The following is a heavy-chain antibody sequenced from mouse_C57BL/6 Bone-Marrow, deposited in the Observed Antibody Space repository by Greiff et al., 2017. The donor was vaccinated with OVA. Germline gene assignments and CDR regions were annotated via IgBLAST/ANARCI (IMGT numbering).Heavy chain of an antibody. V-gene: IGHV1-82*01. J-gene: IGHJ2*01. CDR1: GYAFSSSW. CDR2: IYPGDGDT. D-gene: IGHD4-1*01. CDR3: AGTGTDY. Sequence: QVQLQQSGPELVKPGASVKISCKASGYAFSSSWMNWVKQRPGKGLEWIGRIYPGDGDTNYNGKFKGKATLTADKSSSTAYMQLSSLTSEDSAVYFCAGTGTDYWGQGTTLTVSS.